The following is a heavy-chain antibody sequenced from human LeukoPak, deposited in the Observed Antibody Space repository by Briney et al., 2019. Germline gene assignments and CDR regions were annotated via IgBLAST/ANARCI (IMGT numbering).Heavy chain of an antibody. V-gene: IGHV3-23*01. CDR2: ISGSGGST. D-gene: IGHD3-10*01. J-gene: IGHJ4*02. CDR3: VKVYRGYYGSGSFYFDQ. Sequence: GGSLRLSCAASGFTFSSYAMSWVRQAPGKGLEWVSAISGSGGSTYYADSVKGRFTISRDNSKNTLYLQMSSLRAEDTAVYYCVKVYRGYYGSGSFYFDQWGQGTLVTVSS. CDR1: GFTFSSYA.